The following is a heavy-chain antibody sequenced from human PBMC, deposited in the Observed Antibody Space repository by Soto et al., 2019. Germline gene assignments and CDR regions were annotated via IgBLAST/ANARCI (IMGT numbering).Heavy chain of an antibody. J-gene: IGHJ5*02. CDR1: GYTFTSYG. Sequence: ASVKVSCKASGYTFTSYGISWVRQAPGQGLEWMGWMNPNSGNTGYAQKFQGRVTMTRNTSISTAYMELSSLRSEDTAVYYCARVMGSSWYYWFDPWGQGTLVTVSS. V-gene: IGHV1-8*02. CDR3: ARVMGSSWYYWFDP. D-gene: IGHD6-13*01. CDR2: MNPNSGNT.